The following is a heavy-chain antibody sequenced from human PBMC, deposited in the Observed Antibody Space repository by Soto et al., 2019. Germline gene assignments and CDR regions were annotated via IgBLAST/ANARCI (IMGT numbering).Heavy chain of an antibody. CDR2: ISYSGAT. D-gene: IGHD6-13*01. CDR3: ARPKTIGAAAGKGWFDP. J-gene: IGHJ5*02. V-gene: IGHV4-39*01. CDR1: GGSISGNYIY. Sequence: PSETLSLTCTVSGGSISGNYIYWGWIRQPPGKGLEWIASISYSGATNSNPSLKSRVTLSVDTSKNQFSLRLTSVTAMDTAMYYCARPKTIGAAAGKGWFDPWGQGTLVTVSS.